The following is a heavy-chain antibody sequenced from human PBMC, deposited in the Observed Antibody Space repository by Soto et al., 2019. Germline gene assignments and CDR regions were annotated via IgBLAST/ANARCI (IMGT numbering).Heavy chain of an antibody. CDR2: SYYSGSA. D-gene: IGHD1-26*01. CDR3: ARLSSGSYSPFDY. J-gene: IGHJ4*02. CDR1: GGSIIRISYY. Sequence: SETLSLTCTVSGGSIIRISYYWVWIRQPPGKGLEWIGSSYYSGSAFYNPSLKSRVTISVDTSKNQFSLNLSSVTAADTAVYYCARLSSGSYSPFDYWGQGTQVTVSS. V-gene: IGHV4-39*01.